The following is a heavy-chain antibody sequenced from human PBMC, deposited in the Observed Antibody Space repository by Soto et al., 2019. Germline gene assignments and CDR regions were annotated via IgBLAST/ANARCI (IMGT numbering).Heavy chain of an antibody. CDR2: INHSGST. CDR1: GGSINSGGYY. CDR3: ARDRFGSGSHYYYYYGMDV. Sequence: PSETLSLTCTVSGGSINSGGYYWSWIRQPPGKGLEWIGEINHSGSTNYNPSLKSRVTISVDTSKNQFSLKLSSVTAADTAVYYCARDRFGSGSHYYYYYGMDVWGQGTTVTVSS. D-gene: IGHD3-10*01. J-gene: IGHJ6*02. V-gene: IGHV4-39*07.